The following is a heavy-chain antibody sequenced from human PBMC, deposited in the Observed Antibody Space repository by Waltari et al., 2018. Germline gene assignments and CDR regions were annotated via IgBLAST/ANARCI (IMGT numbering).Heavy chain of an antibody. CDR1: GYTLTELS. D-gene: IGHD3-22*01. J-gene: IGHJ1*01. CDR2: FDPEDGET. CDR3: ATPPGIVVDPLGYAEYFQH. V-gene: IGHV1-24*01. Sequence: QVQLVQSGAEVKKPGASVKVSCKVSGYTLTELSMHWVRQAPGKGLEWMGGFDPEDGETIYAQKFQGRVTMTEDTSTDTAYMELSSLRSEDTAVYYCATPPGIVVDPLGYAEYFQHWGQGTLVTVSS.